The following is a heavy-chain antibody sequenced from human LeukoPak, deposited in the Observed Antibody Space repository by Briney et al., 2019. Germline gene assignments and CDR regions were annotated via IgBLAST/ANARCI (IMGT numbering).Heavy chain of an antibody. D-gene: IGHD3-3*01. CDR1: GFTFSSYA. V-gene: IGHV3-23*01. CDR3: AKDNLGDFWSGYYGMDV. J-gene: IGHJ6*02. Sequence: GGSLRLSCAASGFTFSSYAMNWVRQAPGKGLEWVSAISDSGGSTYYADSVKGRFTISRDNSKNTLYLQMNSLRAEDTAVYYCAKDNLGDFWSGYYGMDVWGQGTTVTVSS. CDR2: ISDSGGST.